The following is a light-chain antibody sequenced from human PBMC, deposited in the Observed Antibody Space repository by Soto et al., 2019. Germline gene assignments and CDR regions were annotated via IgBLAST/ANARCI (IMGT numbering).Light chain of an antibody. CDR1: QSVTSS. Sequence: EIVLTQSPATLSLSPGEGATLSCRASQSVTSSLVWYQQKPGQAPRLLIYDASNRATGIPVRFSGSGSGTDFTLNISSLEPEDSAVYYWQHRSTWPRTFGGGTKVEIK. J-gene: IGKJ4*01. V-gene: IGKV3-11*01. CDR3: QHRSTWPRT. CDR2: DAS.